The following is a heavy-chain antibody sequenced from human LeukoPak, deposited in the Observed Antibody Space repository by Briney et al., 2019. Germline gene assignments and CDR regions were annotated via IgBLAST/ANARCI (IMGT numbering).Heavy chain of an antibody. Sequence: ASVKVSCKASGGTFSSYAISWVRQAPGQGLEWMGGIIPIFGTANYAQKFQGRVTITTDESTSTAYMELSSLRSEDTAVYYCATPRDGYNPPFDYWGQETLVTVSS. V-gene: IGHV1-69*05. CDR1: GGTFSSYA. CDR3: ATPRDGYNPPFDY. J-gene: IGHJ4*02. D-gene: IGHD5-24*01. CDR2: IIPIFGTA.